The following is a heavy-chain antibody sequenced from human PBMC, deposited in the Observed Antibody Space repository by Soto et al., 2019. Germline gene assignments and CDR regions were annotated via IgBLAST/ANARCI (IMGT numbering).Heavy chain of an antibody. D-gene: IGHD3-22*01. Sequence: APVKVSGKASGYTVINNAITCVRQAPGQGREWMGWISTENGNTNYAQNLQGRVILTRDRSTNTAYMELRSLRPEDTATYYCARDSSSGTFDNWGQRALVTGSS. CDR2: ISTENGNT. CDR1: GYTVINNA. CDR3: ARDSSSGTFDN. J-gene: IGHJ4*02. V-gene: IGHV1-18*04.